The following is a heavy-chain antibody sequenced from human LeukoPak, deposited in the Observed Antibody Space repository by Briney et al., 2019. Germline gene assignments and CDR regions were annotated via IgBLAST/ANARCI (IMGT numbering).Heavy chain of an antibody. CDR3: ARLNLIGSSPVHHYDY. J-gene: IGHJ4*02. V-gene: IGHV4-59*08. Sequence: WETLSLTCTVSGGSISGYYWSWIRQPPGKRLEYIAYIYYSGDTNYNPSLKSRVAISVDTSKNQFSLKLSSVTAADTAVYYCARLNLIGSSPVHHYDYGGSGNLGTVSS. CDR1: GGSISGYY. CDR2: IYYSGDT. D-gene: IGHD6-13*01.